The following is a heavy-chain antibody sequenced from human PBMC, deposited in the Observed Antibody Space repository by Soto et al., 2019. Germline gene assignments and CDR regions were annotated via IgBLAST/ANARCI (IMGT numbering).Heavy chain of an antibody. J-gene: IGHJ5*02. Sequence: QLLLQESGPGLVKPSETLSLTCTVSGGSILDSTYYWAWIRQSPGKGLEWIGTIFYSGGTFYTPSLKSRVTMSVDTSNHQFSLKLSSVTAADPAVYYCARQASGYYYGWFDPWGQGTLVTVSS. CDR3: ARQASGYYYGWFDP. D-gene: IGHD3-22*01. CDR1: GGSILDSTYY. V-gene: IGHV4-39*01. CDR2: IFYSGGT.